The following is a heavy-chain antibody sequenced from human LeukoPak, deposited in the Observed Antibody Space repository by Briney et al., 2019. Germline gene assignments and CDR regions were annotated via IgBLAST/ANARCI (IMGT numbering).Heavy chain of an antibody. J-gene: IGHJ4*02. CDR2: LYSGGTT. V-gene: IGHV3-53*05. D-gene: IGHD6-13*01. CDR1: GFAVSSNY. CDR3: AKAVGRISWSFDY. Sequence: PGGSLRLSCAASGFAVSSNYMSWVRQAPGKGLEWVSVLYSGGTTYYSDSVKGRFTISGDNSESTLYLQMDSLRGDDAAVYYCAKAVGRISWSFDYWGQGALVTVSS.